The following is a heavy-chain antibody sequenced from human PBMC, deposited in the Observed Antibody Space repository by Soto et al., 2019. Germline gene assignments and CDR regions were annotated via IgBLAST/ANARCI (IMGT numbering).Heavy chain of an antibody. V-gene: IGHV1-69*13. Sequence: SVKVSCKASGGTFSSYAISWVRQAPGQGLEWMGGIIPIFGTANYAQKFQGRVTITADESTSTAYMELSSLRSEDTAVYYCARTHSGSYPRLLLDYYGMDVWGQGTTVTVSS. J-gene: IGHJ6*02. CDR1: GGTFSSYA. CDR2: IIPIFGTA. CDR3: ARTHSGSYPRLLLDYYGMDV. D-gene: IGHD1-26*01.